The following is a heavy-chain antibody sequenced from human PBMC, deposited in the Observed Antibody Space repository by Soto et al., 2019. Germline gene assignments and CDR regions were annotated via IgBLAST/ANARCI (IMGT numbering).Heavy chain of an antibody. CDR3: ARRGKAAAGLDP. J-gene: IGHJ5*02. CDR2: IIPIFGTA. D-gene: IGHD6-13*01. Sequence: ASVKVSCKASGGTFSSYAISWVRQAPGQGLEWMGGIIPIFGTANYAQKFQGRVTITADESTSTAYMELSSLRSEDTAVYYCARRGKAAAGLDPWGQGTLVTVSS. CDR1: GGTFSSYA. V-gene: IGHV1-69*13.